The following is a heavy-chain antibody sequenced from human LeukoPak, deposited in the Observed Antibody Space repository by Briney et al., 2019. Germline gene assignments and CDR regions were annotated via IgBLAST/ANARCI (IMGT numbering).Heavy chain of an antibody. CDR2: INHSGST. Sequence: SETLSLTCAVYGGSFSGYYWSWIRQPPGKGLEWIGEINHSGSTNYNPSLKSRVTISVDTSKNQFSLKLSSVTAADTAVYYCARGPPRNIVVVPAAPRPNGSAPGGQEPLVPVSS. V-gene: IGHV4-34*01. J-gene: IGHJ5*02. CDR3: ARGPPRNIVVVPAAPRPNGSAP. D-gene: IGHD2-2*01. CDR1: GGSFSGYY.